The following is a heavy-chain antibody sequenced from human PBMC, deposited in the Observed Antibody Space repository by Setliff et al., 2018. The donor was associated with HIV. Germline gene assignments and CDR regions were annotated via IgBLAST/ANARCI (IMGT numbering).Heavy chain of an antibody. CDR3: ASEARTSLNCYSFFNY. CDR2: IYNDGST. D-gene: IGHD2-15*01. J-gene: IGHJ4*01. V-gene: IGHV4-61*09. Sequence: PSETLSLTCSVSGGSVNSGGYYWSWIRQPAGKELEWIGHIYNDGSTIYNPFLKSRLTISLDTSQNDFSMRLTSVTAADTAVYYCASEARTSLNCYSFFNYWGHGSLVTVSS. CDR1: GGSVNSGGYY.